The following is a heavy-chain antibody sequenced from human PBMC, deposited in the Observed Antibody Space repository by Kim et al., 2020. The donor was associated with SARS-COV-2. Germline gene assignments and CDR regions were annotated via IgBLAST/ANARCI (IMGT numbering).Heavy chain of an antibody. Sequence: YTPSLKSRVTISVDTSKNQFSLKLSSVTAADTAVYYCARAAYSSGYYFDYWGQGTLVTVSS. V-gene: IGHV4-59*01. CDR3: ARAAYSSGYYFDY. J-gene: IGHJ4*02. D-gene: IGHD3-22*01.